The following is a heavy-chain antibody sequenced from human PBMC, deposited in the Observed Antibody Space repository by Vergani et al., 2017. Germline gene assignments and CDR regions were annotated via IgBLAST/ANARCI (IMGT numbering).Heavy chain of an antibody. CDR1: GGSFSGYY. CDR2: INHSGST. CDR3: ARYSGGYQRSFDY. J-gene: IGHJ4*02. Sequence: QVQLQQWGAGLLKPSETLSLTCAVYGGSFSGYYWSWIRQPPGKGLEWIGEINHSGSTNYNPSLKSRVTISVDTSKNQFSLRLSSVTAADTAVYYCARYSGGYQRSFDYWGQGTLVTVSS. V-gene: IGHV4-34*01. D-gene: IGHD1-26*01.